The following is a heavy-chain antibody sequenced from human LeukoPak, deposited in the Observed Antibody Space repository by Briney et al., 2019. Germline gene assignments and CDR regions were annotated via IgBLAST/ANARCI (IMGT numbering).Heavy chain of an antibody. D-gene: IGHD2-2*02. J-gene: IGHJ3*02. Sequence: SETLSLTCTVSGGSISSGGYYWSWIRQHPGKGLEWIGYIYYSGSTYYNPSLKSRVTISVDTSKNQFSLKLSSVTAADTAVYYCARVLSRIVVVPAAIGAFDIWGQGTMVTVSS. CDR2: IYYSGST. CDR1: GGSISSGGYY. V-gene: IGHV4-31*03. CDR3: ARVLSRIVVVPAAIGAFDI.